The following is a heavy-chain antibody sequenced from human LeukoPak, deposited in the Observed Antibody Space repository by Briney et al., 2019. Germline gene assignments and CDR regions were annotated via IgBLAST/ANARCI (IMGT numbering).Heavy chain of an antibody. CDR1: GFDVIENY. J-gene: IGHJ4*02. CDR3: ARAAENYGGRFDS. V-gene: IGHV3-53*01. CDR2: IYSGGSI. Sequence: GGSLRLSCAVSGFDVIENYVTWVRQAPGKGLEWVSVIYSGGSIYYSDSVKGRFTISRDTSRNMVFLQMTSLRAEDTAVYYCARAAENYGGRFDSWGQGTLVTVSS. D-gene: IGHD3-16*01.